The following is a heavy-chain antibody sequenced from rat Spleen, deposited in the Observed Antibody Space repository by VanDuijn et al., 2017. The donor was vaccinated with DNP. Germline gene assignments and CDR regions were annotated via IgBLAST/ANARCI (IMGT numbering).Heavy chain of an antibody. Sequence: EVQLVESGGGLVQPGRSLKLSCAASGFTFRSFGMAWVRQAPTKGLDWVASITNSGSITFYRDSVKGRFTISRDNAKSTLYLQMDSLRSEDTATYYCARPDYWGQGVMVTVSS. CDR2: ITNSGSIT. CDR1: GFTFRSFG. J-gene: IGHJ2*01. V-gene: IGHV5S13*01. CDR3: ARPDY.